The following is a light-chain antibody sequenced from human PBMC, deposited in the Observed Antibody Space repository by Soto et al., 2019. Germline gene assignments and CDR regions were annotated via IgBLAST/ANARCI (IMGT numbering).Light chain of an antibody. CDR1: QGIGSTN. CDR2: GAS. Sequence: EIVMTQSPATLSVSPGERATLCFRASQGIGSTNVAWYEQKPGQAPRLLIYGASTRATGITARFSGSGSGTDFTLPISRLEPEDFAVYYCQQYRAFGQGTKVDIK. J-gene: IGKJ1*01. CDR3: QQYRA. V-gene: IGKV3-15*01.